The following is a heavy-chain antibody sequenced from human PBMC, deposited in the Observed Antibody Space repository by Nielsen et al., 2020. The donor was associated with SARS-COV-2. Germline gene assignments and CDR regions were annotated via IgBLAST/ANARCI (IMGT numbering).Heavy chain of an antibody. Sequence: GGSLRLSCAASGFTFSSYWMSWVRQAPGKGLEWVANIKQDGSEKYYVDSVKGRFTISRDNAKNSLYLQMNSLRAEDTAVYYCARDDFWSGYWYFDLWGRGTLVTVSS. CDR3: ARDDFWSGYWYFDL. J-gene: IGHJ2*01. CDR2: IKQDGSEK. D-gene: IGHD3-3*01. CDR1: GFTFSSYW. V-gene: IGHV3-7*01.